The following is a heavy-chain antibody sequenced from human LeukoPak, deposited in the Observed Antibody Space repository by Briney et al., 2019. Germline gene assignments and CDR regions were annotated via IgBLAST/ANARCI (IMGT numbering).Heavy chain of an antibody. Sequence: GGSLRLSCVASGFTVSNNALTWFRQAPGKGLEWISYISHDSGVRYYADSVRGRFTISRDNAKNSLHLQMHSLRAEDTAVYYCVRDNPRCCGVVPANIDDYWGQGTLVTVSS. V-gene: IGHV3-48*01. CDR2: ISHDSGVR. CDR1: GFTVSNNA. CDR3: VRDNPRCCGVVPANIDDY. J-gene: IGHJ4*02. D-gene: IGHD2-15*01.